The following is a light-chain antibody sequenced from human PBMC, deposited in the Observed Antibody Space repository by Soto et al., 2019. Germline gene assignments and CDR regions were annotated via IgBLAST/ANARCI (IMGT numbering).Light chain of an antibody. CDR2: SGY. J-gene: IGKJ1*01. V-gene: IGKV3-20*01. CDR3: QYYGSSST. CDR1: QSVSSS. Sequence: FVVTQSPDTRSLSPGERATLSFRASQSVSSSVAWYQHKPGQSPRLVVYSGYKRSPGIPARFSGSGSGTDFTLTISRLEPADFAVYYCQYYGSSSTFGQGTKVDIK.